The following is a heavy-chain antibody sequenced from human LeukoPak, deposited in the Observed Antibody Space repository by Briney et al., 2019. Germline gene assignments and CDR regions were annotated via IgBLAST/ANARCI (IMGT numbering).Heavy chain of an antibody. J-gene: IGHJ4*02. Sequence: GASVKVSCKASGYTFTGYYMHWVRQAPGQGLEWMGWINPNSGGTNYAQKFQGRVTMTRDTSISTAYMELSRLRSDDTAVYYCARGDYDFWSGYYYCFDYWGQGTLVTVSS. D-gene: IGHD3-3*01. V-gene: IGHV1-2*02. CDR2: INPNSGGT. CDR1: GYTFTGYY. CDR3: ARGDYDFWSGYYYCFDY.